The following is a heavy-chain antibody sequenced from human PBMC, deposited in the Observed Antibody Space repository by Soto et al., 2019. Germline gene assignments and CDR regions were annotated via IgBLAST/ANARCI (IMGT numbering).Heavy chain of an antibody. Sequence: QVTLKESGPALVKPTETLTLTCTVSGFSLTTGKMGVSWIRHPPGNALEWLAHIFSDNERSYSTSLQGRLTISKDTSGSQVVLSMTNVDTVDTATYYCALMNVDSYQFYYAMDVWGQGTTVTVSS. CDR3: ALMNVDSYQFYYAMDV. V-gene: IGHV2-26*01. D-gene: IGHD4-17*01. CDR2: IFSDNER. J-gene: IGHJ6*02. CDR1: GFSLTTGKMG.